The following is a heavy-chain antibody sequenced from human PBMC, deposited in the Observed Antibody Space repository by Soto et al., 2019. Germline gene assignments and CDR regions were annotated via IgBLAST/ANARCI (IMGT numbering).Heavy chain of an antibody. V-gene: IGHV4-34*12. CDR2: VFHDGKT. J-gene: IGHJ4*02. CDR3: ASARWDY. Sequence: KTSETLSLTCAVSGGSFNANYWSWVRQPPGKGLEWIGEVFHDGKTNYNPSLRGRVTVSADTSKNQFSLKLTSVTAADTAVYYCASARWDYWGQGTQVTVSS. CDR1: GGSFNANY.